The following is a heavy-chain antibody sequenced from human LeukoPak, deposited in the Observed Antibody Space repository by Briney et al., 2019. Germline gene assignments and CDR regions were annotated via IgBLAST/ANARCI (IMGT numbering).Heavy chain of an antibody. CDR1: GGSISSGSYY. Sequence: KPSETLSLTCTVSGGSISSGSYYWSWIRQPAGKGLEWIGRIYTSGSTNYNPSLKSRVTISVDTSKNQFSLKLSSVTAADTAVYYCARDYGSGSYQFDPWGQGTLVTVSS. D-gene: IGHD3-10*01. J-gene: IGHJ5*02. CDR3: ARDYGSGSYQFDP. V-gene: IGHV4-61*02. CDR2: IYTSGST.